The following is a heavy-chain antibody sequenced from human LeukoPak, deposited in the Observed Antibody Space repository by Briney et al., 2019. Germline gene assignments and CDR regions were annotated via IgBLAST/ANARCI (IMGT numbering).Heavy chain of an antibody. CDR2: INPSGDNT. J-gene: IGHJ4*02. D-gene: IGHD3-10*01. V-gene: IGHV1-46*01. Sequence: VASVKVSCKASGYTFTNNFMHWVRQAPGQGLEWMGIINPSGDNTWYAQKFQDRVTMTRDMSTSTVYMELSSLRSEDTAVYYCAKGGSGTGYYFDYWGQGTLVTVSS. CDR1: GYTFTNNF. CDR3: AKGGSGTGYYFDY.